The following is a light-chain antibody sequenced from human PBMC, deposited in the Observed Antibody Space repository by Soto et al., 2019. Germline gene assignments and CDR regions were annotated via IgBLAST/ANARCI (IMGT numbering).Light chain of an antibody. CDR3: SSYTSSSTHD. CDR1: SSDVGGYNY. V-gene: IGLV2-14*01. J-gene: IGLJ1*01. CDR2: DVS. Sequence: ALTQPASVSGSPGQSITISCTGTSSDVGGYNYVSWYQQHPGKAPKLMIYDVSNRPSGVSNRFSGSKSGNTASLTISGLQAEDEADYYCSSYTSSSTHDFVTGTKVTVL.